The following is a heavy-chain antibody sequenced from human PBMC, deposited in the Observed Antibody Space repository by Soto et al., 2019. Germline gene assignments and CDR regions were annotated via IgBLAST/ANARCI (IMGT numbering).Heavy chain of an antibody. CDR2: IYYSGST. J-gene: IGHJ5*02. CDR3: AGVSHRWGGYH. CDR1: GGSISSGGWY. D-gene: IGHD5-12*01. V-gene: IGHV4-31*03. Sequence: SETLSLTCTVSGGSISSGGWYWSWIRQHPGKGLEWIGYIYYSGSTYYNPSLKSRATISVDTSKIQFALKLTSVTAADTAVYYCAGVSHRWGGYHWGQGTLVTVSS.